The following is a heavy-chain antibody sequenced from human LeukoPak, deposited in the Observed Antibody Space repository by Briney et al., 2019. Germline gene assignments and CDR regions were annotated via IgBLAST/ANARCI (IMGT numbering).Heavy chain of an antibody. J-gene: IGHJ6*03. D-gene: IGHD3-10*01. Sequence: SETLYLTCTVPGGSINGGNYYWTWPRQPAGKGLEWIGRISPSGSTNYNPSLTSRVTISVDTSKNQFSLKLSFVTAADTAVYGSGRRHNYYYYYMDVWGKGTTVTISS. CDR2: ISPSGST. V-gene: IGHV4-61*02. CDR3: GRRHNYYYYYMDV. CDR1: GGSINGGNYY.